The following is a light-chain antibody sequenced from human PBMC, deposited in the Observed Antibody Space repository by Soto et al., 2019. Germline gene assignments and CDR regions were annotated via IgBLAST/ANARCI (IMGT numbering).Light chain of an antibody. CDR2: DAS. J-gene: IGKJ1*01. CDR1: QSISTS. V-gene: IGKV3-20*01. CDR3: KKYGSSTYT. Sequence: EIFMTHSPATLSVSPLERATLSCRAIQSISTSLAWYQQKPGQAPRLLIYDASTRATGIPDRFSGSGSGTDFTLTISIMETEDFAVYDCKKYGSSTYTFXQGTMV.